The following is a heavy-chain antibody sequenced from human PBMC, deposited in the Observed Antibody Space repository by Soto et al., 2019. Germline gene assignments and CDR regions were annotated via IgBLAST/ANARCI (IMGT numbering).Heavy chain of an antibody. CDR3: ARDLGPPNWFDS. J-gene: IGHJ5*01. D-gene: IGHD2-8*01. V-gene: IGHV1-18*01. CDR1: GYAFSGYR. Sequence: QVQLVQSGAEMKQPGASVKVSCKTSGYAFSGYRLSWVRQGPGQGLEWMGWISGYNGNTDYAQKFQGRVTMTTDTSTSTAYMELRSLRSDDPAVYYCARDLGPPNWFDSWGQGTLVTVSS. CDR2: ISGYNGNT.